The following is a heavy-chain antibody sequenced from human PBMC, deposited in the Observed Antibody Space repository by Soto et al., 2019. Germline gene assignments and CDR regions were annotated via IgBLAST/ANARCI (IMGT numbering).Heavy chain of an antibody. Sequence: SETLSLTCTVSGGSISSYYWSWIRQPPGKGLEWIGYIYYSGSTNYNPSLKSRVTISVDTSKNQFSLKLSSVTAADTAVYYCARRSHDGDYGWGYWGQGTLVTVSS. J-gene: IGHJ4*02. CDR1: GGSISSYY. D-gene: IGHD4-17*01. CDR2: IYYSGST. CDR3: ARRSHDGDYGWGY. V-gene: IGHV4-59*08.